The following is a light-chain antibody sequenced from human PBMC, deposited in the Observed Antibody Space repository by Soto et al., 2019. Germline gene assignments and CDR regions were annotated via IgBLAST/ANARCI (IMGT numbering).Light chain of an antibody. CDR3: SSYAGSNNVL. V-gene: IGLV2-8*01. CDR2: EVT. CDR1: SSDVGGYNY. Sequence: QSALTQPPSASGSPGQSVTISCTGTSSDVGGYNYVSWYQQHPGKAPKLLIYEVTKRPSGVPDRFSGSQSGNTASLTVSGLQAEDEADYYCSSYAGSNNVLFGGGTKVTVL. J-gene: IGLJ2*01.